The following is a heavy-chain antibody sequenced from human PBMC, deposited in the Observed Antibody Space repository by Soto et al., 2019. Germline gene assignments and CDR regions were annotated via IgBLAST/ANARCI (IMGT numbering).Heavy chain of an antibody. Sequence: QVQLVESGGGLVKPGGSLRLSCAASGFTFSDYYMSWIRQAPGKGLEWISYISSSGSTIYYADSVKGRFTISRDNAKNSLYLQMNSLRSEDTAVYYCARIPALAAAGSYYYYGMDVWGQGTTVTVSS. CDR3: ARIPALAAAGSYYYYGMDV. V-gene: IGHV3-11*01. J-gene: IGHJ6*02. CDR1: GFTFSDYY. D-gene: IGHD6-13*01. CDR2: ISSSGSTI.